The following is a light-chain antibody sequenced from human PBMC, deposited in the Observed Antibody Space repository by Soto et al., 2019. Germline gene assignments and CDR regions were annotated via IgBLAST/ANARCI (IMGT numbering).Light chain of an antibody. V-gene: IGKV1-5*03. CDR3: QQYNSWRYT. Sequence: DIQMTQSPSTLSASVGDRVTITCRASQSISSWLAWYQQKPGKAPKLLIYKATSLESGVPSRFSGSGSGTEFTLTISSLQPDDFATYYCQQYNSWRYTFGQGTKLEIK. CDR1: QSISSW. J-gene: IGKJ2*01. CDR2: KAT.